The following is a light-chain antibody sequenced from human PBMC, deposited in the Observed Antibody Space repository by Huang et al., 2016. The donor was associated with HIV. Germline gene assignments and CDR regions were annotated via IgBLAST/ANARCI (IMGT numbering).Light chain of an antibody. J-gene: IGKJ3*01. V-gene: IGKV3-15*01. Sequence: EIVMTQSPATLSVSPGERATLSCRASQSVSSNLAWYQQNPGQAPRLLISGASTRATCIPARFSGSGSGTEFTLTISSLQSEDFAVYYCQQYNNWPKVFTFGPGTKVDIK. CDR1: QSVSSN. CDR3: QQYNNWPKVFT. CDR2: GAS.